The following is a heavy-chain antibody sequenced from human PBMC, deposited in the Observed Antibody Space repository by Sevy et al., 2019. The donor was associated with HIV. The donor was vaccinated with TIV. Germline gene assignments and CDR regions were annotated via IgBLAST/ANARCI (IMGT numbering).Heavy chain of an antibody. CDR2: IRYDGSNK. CDR1: GFTFSNYG. CDR3: AKDLSSSAGN. V-gene: IGHV3-30*02. Sequence: GGSLRLSCAASGFTFSNYGIHWVRQAPGKGLEWVAFIRYDGSNKYYADSVKGRFTISRDNSKNTLYLQMNSLRAEDTAVYYCAKDLSSSAGNWGQGTLVTVSS. D-gene: IGHD6-6*01. J-gene: IGHJ4*02.